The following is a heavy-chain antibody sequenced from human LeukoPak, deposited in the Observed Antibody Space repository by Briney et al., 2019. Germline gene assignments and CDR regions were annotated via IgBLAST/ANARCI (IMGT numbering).Heavy chain of an antibody. CDR2: IHHSGST. CDR3: ARERGSSSWYPLDS. J-gene: IGHJ4*02. D-gene: IGHD6-13*01. Sequence: PSETLSLTCVVYGGSLSDYYWSWIRQPPGKGLEWIGEIHHSGSTNYSPSLRSRVTMSLDTSNNQFSLKLSSVTAADTAVYYCARERGSSSWYPLDSWGQGTLVTVSS. V-gene: IGHV4-34*01. CDR1: GGSLSDYY.